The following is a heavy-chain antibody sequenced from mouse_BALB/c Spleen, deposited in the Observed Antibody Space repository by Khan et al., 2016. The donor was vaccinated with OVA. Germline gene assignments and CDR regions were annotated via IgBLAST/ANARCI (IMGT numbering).Heavy chain of an antibody. V-gene: IGHV9-3-1*01. Sequence: QIQLVQSGPELKKPGETVKISCKTFGYTFKDYVMNWVKQSPGEGLKWMGWMNTYTGEPTYADDFEGRFAFSLDTSANTAYLQISSLKDEDTATCFCVRGDGGYWGQGTALTVSS. CDR3: VRGDGGY. J-gene: IGHJ2*01. CDR1: GYTFKDYV. CDR2: MNTYTGEP.